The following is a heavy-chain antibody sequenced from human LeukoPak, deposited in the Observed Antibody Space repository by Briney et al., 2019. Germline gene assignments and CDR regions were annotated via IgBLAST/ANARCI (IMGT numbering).Heavy chain of an antibody. CDR3: ARGRGWVVRGVIITGFDY. CDR1: GGSISSYY. J-gene: IGHJ4*02. D-gene: IGHD3-10*01. CDR2: IYYSGST. Sequence: PSETLSLTCTVSGGSISSYYWSWIRQPPGKGLEWIGYIYYSGSTNYNPSLKSRVTISVDTSKNQFSLKLSSVTAADTGVYYCARGRGWVVRGVIITGFDYWGQGTLVTVSS. V-gene: IGHV4-59*08.